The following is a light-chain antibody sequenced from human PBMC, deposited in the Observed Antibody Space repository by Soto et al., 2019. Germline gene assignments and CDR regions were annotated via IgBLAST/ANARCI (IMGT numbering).Light chain of an antibody. CDR1: SGSVSTRNY. V-gene: IGLV8-61*01. CDR2: NTN. CDR3: ALYVGSGIHWV. J-gene: IGLJ3*02. Sequence: QTVVTQEPSFSVSPGGTVTLTCGLTSGSVSTRNYPSWYQQIPGQAPRTLIYNTNTRSSGVPDRFSGSILGNKAALTITGAQAAHESDYYCALYVGSGIHWVFGGGTKLTVL.